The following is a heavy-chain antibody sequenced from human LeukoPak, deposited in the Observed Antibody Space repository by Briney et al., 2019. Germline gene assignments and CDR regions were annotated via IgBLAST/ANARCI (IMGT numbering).Heavy chain of an antibody. J-gene: IGHJ3*02. V-gene: IGHV4-59*03. Sequence: SETLPLTRPGSVGFLRNYYWSWLRQPGCRGLAGMGFIYYCGSTNYNLSLHSRVTISVHTCKNQLYLILGSVTAADTAVYYWAGGAGLPRSFDMWGQGTMVTVSS. CDR1: VGFLRNYY. CDR3: AGGAGLPRSFDM. CDR2: IYYCGST. D-gene: IGHD2-15*01.